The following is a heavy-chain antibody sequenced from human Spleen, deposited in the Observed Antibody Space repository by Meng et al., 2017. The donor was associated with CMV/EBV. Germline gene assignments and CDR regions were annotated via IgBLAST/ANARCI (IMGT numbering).Heavy chain of an antibody. V-gene: IGHV1-18*04. CDR3: ARGGYQQLSRRWWFDP. CDR2: ISTYNGNT. Sequence: ASVKVSCKASGYSFTNYGITWVRQAPGQGLEWVGWISTYNGNTNYAQKSQGRVTLTTDTSSSTAYMELKSLLSDDTAVYYCARGGYQQLSRRWWFDPWGQGTLVTVSS. D-gene: IGHD2-2*01. CDR1: GYSFTNYG. J-gene: IGHJ5*02.